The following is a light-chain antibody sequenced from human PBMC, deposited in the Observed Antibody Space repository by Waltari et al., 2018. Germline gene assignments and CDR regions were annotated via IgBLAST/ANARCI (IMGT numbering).Light chain of an antibody. CDR3: GQGTHLPYS. J-gene: IGKJ2*03. CDR1: QSLVHSNGNTY. Sequence: DVVMTQSPLSLPITPGQPASISCRSSQSLVHSNGNTYLSWYQKKPGQPPRGVIYDNSNQDSGVPDRFSGSGAGTDFTLKIRRVEAEDVVLSYCGQGTHLPYSFGQGTKVEIK. CDR2: DNS. V-gene: IGKV2-30*02.